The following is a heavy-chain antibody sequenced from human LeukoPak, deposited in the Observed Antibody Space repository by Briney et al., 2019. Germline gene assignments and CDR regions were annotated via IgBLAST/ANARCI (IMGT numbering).Heavy chain of an antibody. CDR1: GDSVSINSAA. J-gene: IGHJ5*02. CDR3: ARSVAGNGWFDP. CDR2: TYYRSKWHN. D-gene: IGHD6-19*01. V-gene: IGHV6-1*01. Sequence: SQTLSLTCAISGDSVSINSAAWNWIKQSPSRGLEWLGSTYYRSKWHNDYAVSVKSRITINPNTSKNQFSLQLNSVTPEDTAVYYCARSVAGNGWFDPWGQGTLVTVSS.